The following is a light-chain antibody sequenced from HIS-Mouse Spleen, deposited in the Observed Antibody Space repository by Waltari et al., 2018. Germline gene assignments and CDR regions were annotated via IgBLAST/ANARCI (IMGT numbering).Light chain of an antibody. V-gene: IGLV2-23*03. CDR1: SSDVGSYNL. Sequence: QSALTQPASVSGSPGQSITISCPGTSSDVGSYNLVPWYQQHSGKAPKLMIYEGSKRPSGVSNRFSGSKSGNTASLTISGLQAEDEADYYCCSYAGSSTFEVFGGGTKLTVL. J-gene: IGLJ2*01. CDR3: CSYAGSSTFEV. CDR2: EGS.